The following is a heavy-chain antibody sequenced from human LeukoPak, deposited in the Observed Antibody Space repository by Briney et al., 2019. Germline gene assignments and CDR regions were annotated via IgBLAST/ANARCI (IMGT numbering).Heavy chain of an antibody. CDR1: GGSISSYY. CDR3: ARGGGSIPIDY. J-gene: IGHJ4*02. D-gene: IGHD2-15*01. V-gene: IGHV4-59*12. Sequence: SETLSLTCTVSGGSISSYYWSWIRQPPGKGLEWIGYIYYSGSANYNPSLKSRVTISVDTSKNQFSLKLSSVTAADTAVYYRARGGGSIPIDYWGQGTLVTVSS. CDR2: IYYSGSA.